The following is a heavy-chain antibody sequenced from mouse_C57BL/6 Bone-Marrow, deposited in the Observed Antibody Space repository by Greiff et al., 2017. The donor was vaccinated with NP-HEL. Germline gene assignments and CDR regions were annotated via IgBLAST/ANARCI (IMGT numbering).Heavy chain of an antibody. CDR1: GISITTGNYR. V-gene: IGHV3-5*01. CDR2: IYYSGTI. J-gene: IGHJ1*03. CDR3: ARDYYGSNYWYFDV. Sequence: EVQVVESGPGLVKPSQTVFLTCTVTGISITTGNYRWSWIRQFPGNKLEWIGYIYYSGTITYNPSLTSRTTITRDTPKNQFFLEMNALTAEDTATYYGARDYYGSNYWYFDVWGTGTTVTVSS. D-gene: IGHD1-1*01.